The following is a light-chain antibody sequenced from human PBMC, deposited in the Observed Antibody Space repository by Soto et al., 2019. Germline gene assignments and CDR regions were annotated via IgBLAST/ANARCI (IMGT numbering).Light chain of an antibody. CDR2: EGT. J-gene: IGLJ2*01. V-gene: IGLV2-23*01. Sequence: QSALTQPASVSGSPGQSITISCTGTSSDVGSYNLVSWYQQHPGKAPKLMIYEGTTRPSGVSNRFSGSKSGNTASLTISGLQAEDEADYYGCSYAGSSTPVVFGGGTKLTVL. CDR1: SSDVGSYNL. CDR3: CSYAGSSTPVV.